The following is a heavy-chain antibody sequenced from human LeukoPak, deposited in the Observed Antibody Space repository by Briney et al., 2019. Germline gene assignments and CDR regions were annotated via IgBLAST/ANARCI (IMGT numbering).Heavy chain of an antibody. J-gene: IGHJ4*02. D-gene: IGHD3-22*01. CDR3: AKDPRPITMIVVVMGHYFDY. CDR1: GFTFSSYA. Sequence: GGSLRLSCAASGFTFSSYAMSWVRQAPGKGLEWVSAISGSGGSTYYADSVKGRFTISRDNSKNTLYLQMNSLRAEDTAVYYCAKDPRPITMIVVVMGHYFDYWGQGTLVTVSS. V-gene: IGHV3-23*01. CDR2: ISGSGGST.